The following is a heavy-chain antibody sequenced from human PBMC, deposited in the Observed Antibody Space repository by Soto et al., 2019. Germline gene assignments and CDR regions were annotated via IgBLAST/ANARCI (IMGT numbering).Heavy chain of an antibody. CDR2: TYYRSKWYN. CDR3: ARATPGVYVWGSYRSDAFDI. Sequence: SQTLSLTCAISGDSVSSNSAAWNWIRQSPPRGLEWLGRTYYRSKWYNDYAVSVKSRITINPGTSKNRFSLQLNSVTPEDTAVYHCARATPGVYVWGSYRSDAFDIWGQGTMVTVSS. CDR1: GDSVSSNSAA. J-gene: IGHJ3*02. D-gene: IGHD3-16*02. V-gene: IGHV6-1*01.